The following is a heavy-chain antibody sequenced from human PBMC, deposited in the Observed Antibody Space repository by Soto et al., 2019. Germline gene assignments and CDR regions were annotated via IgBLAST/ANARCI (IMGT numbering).Heavy chain of an antibody. J-gene: IGHJ4*02. CDR1: GVSITSYY. CDR2: VYHTGNT. CDR3: AREQYNWKL. D-gene: IGHD1-20*01. Sequence: SETLSLTCSVSGVSITSYYWTWIRHSPGKGLEWIVYVYHTGNTYYNPSLKSRVTISLDTSKNQVSLRLRSVTAADTAVYYCAREQYNWKLWGQGTLVTVSS. V-gene: IGHV4-59*01.